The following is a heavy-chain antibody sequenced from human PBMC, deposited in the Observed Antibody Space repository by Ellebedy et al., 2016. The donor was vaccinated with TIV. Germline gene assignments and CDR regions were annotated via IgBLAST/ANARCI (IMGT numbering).Heavy chain of an antibody. V-gene: IGHV3-7*01. J-gene: IGHJ5*02. CDR2: IYQDGSDQ. Sequence: GGSLRLSCAASGFSFRSYWVSWVRQAPGKGLEWVANIYQDGSDQYYVDSVKGRFTISRDNVNKSLFLQMNSLRVEDTAVYYCARRGSYGDYAVQINSWLDTWGQGTLVTVSS. D-gene: IGHD4-17*01. CDR3: ARRGSYGDYAVQINSWLDT. CDR1: GFSFRSYW.